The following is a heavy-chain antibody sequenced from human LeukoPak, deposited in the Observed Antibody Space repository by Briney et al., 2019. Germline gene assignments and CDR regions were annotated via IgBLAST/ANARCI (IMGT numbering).Heavy chain of an antibody. CDR3: ARDRMRLIAAAAGYTDY. J-gene: IGHJ4*02. CDR1: GFTFSSYA. V-gene: IGHV3-30*04. Sequence: GGCLRLSCAASGFTFSSYAMHWVRQAPGKGLEWVAVISYDGSNKYYADSVKGRFTISRDNSKNTLYLQMNSLRAEDTAVYYCARDRMRLIAAAAGYTDYWGQGTLVTVSS. D-gene: IGHD6-13*01. CDR2: ISYDGSNK.